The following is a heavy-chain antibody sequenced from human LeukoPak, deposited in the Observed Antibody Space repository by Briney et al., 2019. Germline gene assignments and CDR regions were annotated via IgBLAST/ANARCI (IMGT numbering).Heavy chain of an antibody. V-gene: IGHV4-39*01. Sequence: PSETLSLTCTVSGGSISSYYWGWIRQPPGKGLEWIGSIYYSGSTYYNPSLKSRVTISVDTSKNQFSLKLSSVTAADTAVYYCARHLFRDGYNHDYWGQGTLVTVSS. CDR1: GGSISSYY. J-gene: IGHJ4*02. CDR2: IYYSGST. CDR3: ARHLFRDGYNHDY. D-gene: IGHD5-24*01.